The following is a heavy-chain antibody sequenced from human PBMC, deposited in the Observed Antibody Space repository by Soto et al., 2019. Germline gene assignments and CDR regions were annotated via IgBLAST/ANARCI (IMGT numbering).Heavy chain of an antibody. J-gene: IGHJ6*02. CDR1: GGSFSGYY. Sequence: SETLSLTCAVYGGSFSGYYWSWIRQPPGKGLEWIGEINHSGSTNYNPSLKSRVTISVDTSKNQFSLKLSSVTAAETAVYYCARCRSSTLIYYYYYGMDVWGQGTTVTVSS. D-gene: IGHD3-10*01. CDR2: INHSGST. V-gene: IGHV4-34*01. CDR3: ARCRSSTLIYYYYYGMDV.